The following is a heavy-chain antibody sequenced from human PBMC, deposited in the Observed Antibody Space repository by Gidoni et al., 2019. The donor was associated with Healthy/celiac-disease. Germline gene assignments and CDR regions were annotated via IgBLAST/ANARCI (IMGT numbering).Heavy chain of an antibody. D-gene: IGHD3-10*01. Sequence: EVPLLESGGGLVQPGGSLRLSCAASGFTLSSYAMSWVRQVAGKGLGWGAAISGSGGSTYYADSVKGRFTSSRDNSKNTLYLQINSLRAEDTAVYYCTGGDLWFGEISGGQGTLVTVSS. CDR1: GFTLSSYA. CDR3: TGGDLWFGEIS. J-gene: IGHJ4*02. V-gene: IGHV3-23*01. CDR2: ISGSGGST.